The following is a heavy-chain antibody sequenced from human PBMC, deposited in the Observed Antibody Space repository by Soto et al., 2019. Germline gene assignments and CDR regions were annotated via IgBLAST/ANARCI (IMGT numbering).Heavy chain of an antibody. D-gene: IGHD3-10*01. CDR1: GGSIRSYF. V-gene: IGHV4-59*08. J-gene: IGHJ4*02. CDR3: ARQSYGEIFDH. Sequence: SETLSLTCTVSGGSIRSYFWTWIRQPPGKGLQWIGYVDYFGSTNYSPSLKSRVTISLDTSKSQFSLKLHSVTAADTAVYYCARQSYGEIFDHWGQGAQVTVSS. CDR2: VDYFGST.